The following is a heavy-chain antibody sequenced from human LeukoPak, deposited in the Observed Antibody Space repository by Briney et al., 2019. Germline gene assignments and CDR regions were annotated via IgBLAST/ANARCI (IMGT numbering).Heavy chain of an antibody. CDR1: GFTVSSNY. CDR2: IYSGGST. J-gene: IGHJ4*02. Sequence: SGGSLRLSCAASGFTVSSNYMSWVRQAPGKGLEWVSVIYSGGSTYYADSVKGRFTISRDNVQNSLYLQMNSLRAEDTAMYYCARDRGYFDNWGQGTLVTVSS. CDR3: ARDRGYFDN. V-gene: IGHV3-53*01.